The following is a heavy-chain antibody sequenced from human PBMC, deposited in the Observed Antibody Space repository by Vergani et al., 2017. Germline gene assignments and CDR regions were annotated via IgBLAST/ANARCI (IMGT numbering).Heavy chain of an antibody. CDR3: ASGVPGYQLAPQDFQH. V-gene: IGHV3-21*01. CDR1: GFTFGSYS. CDR2: ISSSSSYR. Sequence: EVQLVESGGGLVKPGGSLRLSCVASGFTFGSYSMNWVRQAPGKGLEWVSFISSSSSYRYYADSVKGRFTISRDNGEYSLLLQMNSLRPEDTAVYYCASGVPGYQLAPQDFQHWGQGTLVTVSS. J-gene: IGHJ1*01. D-gene: IGHD2-2*01.